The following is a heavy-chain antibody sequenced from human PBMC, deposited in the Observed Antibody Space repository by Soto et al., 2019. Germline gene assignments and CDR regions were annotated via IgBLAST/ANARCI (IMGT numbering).Heavy chain of an antibody. Sequence: SETLSLTCTVSGGSISRDYWSWIRQPPGKGLEWIGYIYYSGSTNYNPSLKSRVTISVDTSKNQFSLKLSSVTAADTAVYYCARAAGGGYNWLDPWGQGTLVTVSS. CDR2: IYYSGST. V-gene: IGHV4-59*08. CDR1: GGSISRDY. CDR3: ARAAGGGYNWLDP. D-gene: IGHD6-13*01. J-gene: IGHJ5*02.